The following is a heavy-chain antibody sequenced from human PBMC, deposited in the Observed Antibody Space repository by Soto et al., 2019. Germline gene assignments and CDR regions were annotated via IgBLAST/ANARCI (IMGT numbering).Heavy chain of an antibody. D-gene: IGHD5-12*01. CDR3: ALGLRHSGYDCELDY. CDR2: ISYDGSNK. CDR1: GFTFSSYG. Sequence: QVQLVESGGGVVQPGRSLRLSCAASGFTFSSYGMHWVRQAPGKGLEWVAVISYDGSNKYYADSVKGRFTISRDNSKNTLDLQMNSMRADDTAVYDCALGLRHSGYDCELDYWGQGTRVTVSS. J-gene: IGHJ4*02. V-gene: IGHV3-30*03.